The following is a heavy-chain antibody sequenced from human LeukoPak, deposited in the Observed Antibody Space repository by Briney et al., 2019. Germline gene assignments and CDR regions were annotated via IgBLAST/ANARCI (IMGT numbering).Heavy chain of an antibody. J-gene: IGHJ3*02. CDR2: IYYSGST. D-gene: IGHD3-3*02. CDR3: AREFSPISPDAFDI. Sequence: PSETLSLTCTVSGGSISSYYWSWIRQPPGKGLEWIGYIYYSGSTNYNPSLKSRVTISVDTSKNQFSLKLSSVTAADTAVYYCAREFSPISPDAFDIWGQGTMVTVS. V-gene: IGHV4-59*01. CDR1: GGSISSYY.